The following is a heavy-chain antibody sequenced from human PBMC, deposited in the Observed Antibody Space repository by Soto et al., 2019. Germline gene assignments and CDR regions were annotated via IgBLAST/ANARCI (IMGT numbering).Heavy chain of an antibody. CDR3: VRGTVALAGSLDY. CDR1: GYTFTGYY. Sequence: QVQLVQSGAEMKKPGASVKVSCKASGYTFTGYYMHWVRQAPGQGLERMGWINPNTGDTNSAQKFQGRVTMTRDTSINTAYMELSSLTSDDTAVYYCVRGTVALAGSLDYWGQGTLVTVSS. V-gene: IGHV1-2*02. J-gene: IGHJ4*02. D-gene: IGHD6-19*01. CDR2: INPNTGDT.